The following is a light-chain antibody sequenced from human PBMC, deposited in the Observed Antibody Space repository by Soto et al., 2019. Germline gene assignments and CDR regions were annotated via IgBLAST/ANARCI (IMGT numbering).Light chain of an antibody. CDR1: QSISSY. J-gene: IGKJ1*01. CDR3: QQSYSTPPWT. V-gene: IGKV1-39*01. Sequence: DIHMTQSPSSLSASVGDRVTITCRASQSISSYLNWYQQKPGKATKLLIYAASSLQSGVPSRFSGSGSGTDFTLTISSLQPEDFATYYCQQSYSTPPWTFGKGPQVEIK. CDR2: AAS.